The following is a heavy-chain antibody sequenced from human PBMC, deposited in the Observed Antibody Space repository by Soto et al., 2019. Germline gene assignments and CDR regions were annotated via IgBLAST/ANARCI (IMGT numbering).Heavy chain of an antibody. CDR1: GYTFTSYW. J-gene: IGHJ4*02. CDR2: IYPGDSDT. CDR3: ARQDGSALYYFDY. Sequence: GESLKISCKGSGYTFTSYWIAWGLQGPGKGLGWMGIIYPGDSDTRYSPSFQGQVSISADKSISTAYLQWSSLKASDTAMYYCARQDGSALYYFDYWGQGTLVTVSS. V-gene: IGHV5-51*01. D-gene: IGHD6-19*01.